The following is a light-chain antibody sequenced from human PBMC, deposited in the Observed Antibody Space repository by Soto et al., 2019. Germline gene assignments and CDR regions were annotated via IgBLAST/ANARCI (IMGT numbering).Light chain of an antibody. Sequence: DILLIQSPDALSVSLGERATINCKSSQIVLYSSNNKNYLAWYQQKPGQPPKLLIYWASTRESGVPDRVSGSGSGTDFTLTISSLQAEDVAVYYCQQYYSTPWPFGQGTKVAIK. CDR1: QIVLYSSNNKNY. V-gene: IGKV4-1*01. J-gene: IGKJ1*01. CDR3: QQYYSTPWP. CDR2: WAS.